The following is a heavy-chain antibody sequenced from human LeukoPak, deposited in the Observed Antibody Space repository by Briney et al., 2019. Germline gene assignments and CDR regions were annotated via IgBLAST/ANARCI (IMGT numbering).Heavy chain of an antibody. CDR3: ARDEISGGWYNH. D-gene: IGHD6-19*01. Sequence: ASVTVSCKASGYTFTSRGFSWVRQAPGQGLEWMGWINAYNGNTNYAQKFQGRVTMTTDTSTSTAYMELRSLRSDDTAVYYCARDEISGGWYNHWGQGTLVTVSS. V-gene: IGHV1-18*04. CDR2: INAYNGNT. CDR1: GYTFTSRG. J-gene: IGHJ4*02.